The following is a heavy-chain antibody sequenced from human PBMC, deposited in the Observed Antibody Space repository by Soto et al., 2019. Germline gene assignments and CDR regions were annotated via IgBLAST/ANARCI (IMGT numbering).Heavy chain of an antibody. CDR3: AKMEGMDPWAYSFDY. CDR1: GFTFSDFA. D-gene: IGHD2-2*03. J-gene: IGHJ4*02. CDR2: IYGGGNGP. V-gene: IGHV3-23*01. Sequence: EVQVLESGGGLVQPGGSLRRSCPATGFTFSDFAMSWVRQPPGKGLEWVSRIYGGGNGPHYADSVKGRVTISRDNSKNTLYLQMNSLRAEDTAVYYCAKMEGMDPWAYSFDYWGQGTLVTVSS.